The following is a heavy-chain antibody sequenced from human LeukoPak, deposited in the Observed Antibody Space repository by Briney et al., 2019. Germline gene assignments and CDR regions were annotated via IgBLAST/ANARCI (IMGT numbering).Heavy chain of an antibody. J-gene: IGHJ5*02. Sequence: SETLSLTCTVSGGSISSYYWSWIRQPPGKGLGWIGYIYYSGSTTYNPSLKSRVTISVDTSKNQFSLKLSSVTAADTAVYYCARGVTPSDWFDPWGQGTLVTVSA. V-gene: IGHV4-59*01. CDR1: GGSISSYY. CDR2: IYYSGST. D-gene: IGHD3-16*02. CDR3: ARGVTPSDWFDP.